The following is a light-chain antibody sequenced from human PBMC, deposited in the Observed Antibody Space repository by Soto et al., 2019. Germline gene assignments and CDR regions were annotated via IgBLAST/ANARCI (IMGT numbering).Light chain of an antibody. CDR3: AAWDDSLSGYV. CDR2: RNN. J-gene: IGLJ1*01. V-gene: IGLV1-47*01. CDR1: SSNIGNHY. Sequence: QSVLTQPPSASGTPGQRVTISCSGSSSNIGNHYVYWYQHLPGTAPKLLIYRNNQRPSGVPDRFSGSHSGTSGSLAISGLRSEDEADHYCAAWDDSLSGYVFGTGTKVTVL.